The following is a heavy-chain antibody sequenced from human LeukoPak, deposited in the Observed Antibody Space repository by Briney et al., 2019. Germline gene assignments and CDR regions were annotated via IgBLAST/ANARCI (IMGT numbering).Heavy chain of an antibody. D-gene: IGHD1-26*01. CDR2: ISSSSSYI. J-gene: IGHJ4*02. CDR3: ARDSGSYSKY. Sequence: GGSLRLSCAASGFTFSRYSMNWVREAPGKGLEWVSSISSSSSYIYYADSVKGRFTISRDNAKNSLYLQMNSLRAEDTAVYYCARDSGSYSKYWGQGTLVTVSS. CDR1: GFTFSRYS. V-gene: IGHV3-21*01.